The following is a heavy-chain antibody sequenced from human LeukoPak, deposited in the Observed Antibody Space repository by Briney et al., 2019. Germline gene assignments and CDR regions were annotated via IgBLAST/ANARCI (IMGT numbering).Heavy chain of an antibody. J-gene: IGHJ4*02. CDR3: AREHCCSTRCYGPSMVYDY. CDR2: ISGSGGST. D-gene: IGHD2-2*01. V-gene: IGHV3-23*01. Sequence: PGGSLRLSCADSRFAFSSYTMSRVRQAPGKGLKWISNISGSGGSTYYADSVKGRFTISRDNSKNTLYLQMNSLRAEDTAVYYCAREHCCSTRCYGPSMVYDYGVQGTLVTVSS. CDR1: RFAFSSYT.